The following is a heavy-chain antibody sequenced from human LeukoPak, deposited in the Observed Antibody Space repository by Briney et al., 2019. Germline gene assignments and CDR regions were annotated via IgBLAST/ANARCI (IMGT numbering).Heavy chain of an antibody. V-gene: IGHV3-7*01. Sequence: QPGGSLRLSCVASGFTFSTYWMSWVRQAPGKGLEWVANIKQDGSDKYYVDSVEGRFTISRDNAKNSLYLQMNSLRADDMAVYYCARGVEPLAANTLAYWGQGTLVTVSS. CDR1: GFTFSTYW. CDR3: ARGVEPLAANTLAY. D-gene: IGHD1-14*01. J-gene: IGHJ4*02. CDR2: IKQDGSDK.